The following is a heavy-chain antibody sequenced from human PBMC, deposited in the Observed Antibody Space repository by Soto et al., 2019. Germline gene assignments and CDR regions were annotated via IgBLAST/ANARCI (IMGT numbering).Heavy chain of an antibody. CDR3: ARIPNRHDALNGPGY. Sequence: GGSLRLSCAASGFTFGNYAMTWVRQAPGKGLECVSRISGSGGGTYYADSVKGRFTISRDNSENTLYLHLNSLRVEDTAIYYCARIPNRHDALNGPGYWGQGALVTSPQ. J-gene: IGHJ4*02. CDR2: ISGSGGGT. CDR1: GFTFGNYA. D-gene: IGHD3-9*01. V-gene: IGHV3-23*01.